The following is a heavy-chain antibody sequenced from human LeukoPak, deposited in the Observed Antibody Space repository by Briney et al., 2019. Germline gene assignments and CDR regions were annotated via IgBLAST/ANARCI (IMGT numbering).Heavy chain of an antibody. CDR3: AQEGDTALVTGYFDL. J-gene: IGHJ2*01. CDR1: VGTFGSYV. Sequence: SVKVSCKASVGTFGSYVISWVRQAPGQGLEWMGGIIPIFGTAHYAQKFQGRLTITADESTSTVYMEMSSLRSEDTAMYYCAQEGDTALVTGYFDLWGRGTLVAVSA. D-gene: IGHD5-18*01. CDR2: IIPIFGTA. V-gene: IGHV1-69*13.